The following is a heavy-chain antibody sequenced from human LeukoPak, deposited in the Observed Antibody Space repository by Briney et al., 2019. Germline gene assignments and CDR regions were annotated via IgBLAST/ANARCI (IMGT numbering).Heavy chain of an antibody. D-gene: IGHD3-3*01. Sequence: ASVKVSCKASGYTLTGYYMHWVRQAPGQGLEWMGRINPNSGGTNYAQKFQGRVTMTRDTSISTAYMELSRLRSDDTAVYYCARVQSYDFWSGYQVIYGMDVWGQGTTVTVSS. CDR3: ARVQSYDFWSGYQVIYGMDV. CDR2: INPNSGGT. V-gene: IGHV1-2*06. J-gene: IGHJ6*02. CDR1: GYTLTGYY.